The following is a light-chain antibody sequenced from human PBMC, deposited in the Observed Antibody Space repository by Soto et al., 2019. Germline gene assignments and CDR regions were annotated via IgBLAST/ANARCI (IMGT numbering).Light chain of an antibody. Sequence: DIHMTQSPSTLSASVGDRVIITCRASQRVSSFLAWYQQRPGKAPKLLIYKASMLQSGVPSRFSGSGSGTEFTLTISSLQPDDIATYYCHQYNTYSTFGQGTKVDIK. CDR1: QRVSSF. J-gene: IGKJ1*01. CDR2: KAS. V-gene: IGKV1-5*03. CDR3: HQYNTYST.